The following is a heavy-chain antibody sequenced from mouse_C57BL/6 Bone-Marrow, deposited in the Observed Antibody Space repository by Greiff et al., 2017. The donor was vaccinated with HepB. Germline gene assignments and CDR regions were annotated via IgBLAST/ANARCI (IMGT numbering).Heavy chain of an antibody. V-gene: IGHV5-17*01. CDR1: GFTFSDYG. CDR2: ISSGSSTI. Sequence: EVKLMESGGGLVKPGGSLKLSCAASGFTFSDYGMHWVRQAPEKGLEWVAYISSGSSTIYYADTVKGRFTISRDNAKNTLFLQMTRLRSEDTAMYYCARRRLLGMDYWGQGTSVTVSS. D-gene: IGHD2-3*01. J-gene: IGHJ4*01. CDR3: ARRRLLGMDY.